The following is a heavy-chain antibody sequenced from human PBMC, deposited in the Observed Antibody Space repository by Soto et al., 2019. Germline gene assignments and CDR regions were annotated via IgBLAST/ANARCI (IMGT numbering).Heavy chain of an antibody. CDR1: GGTFSSYT. J-gene: IGHJ6*03. CDR3: ARSRYGSGKFEYYYMDV. D-gene: IGHD3-10*01. CDR2: IIPILGIA. V-gene: IGHV1-69*02. Sequence: GASVKVSCKASGGTFSSYTISWVRQAPGQGLEWMGRIIPILGIANYAQKFQGRVTITADKSTSTAYMELSSLRSEDTAVYYCARSRYGSGKFEYYYMDVWGKGTTVTVSS.